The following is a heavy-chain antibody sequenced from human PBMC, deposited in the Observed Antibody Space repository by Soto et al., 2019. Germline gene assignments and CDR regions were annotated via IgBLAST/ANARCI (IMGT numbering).Heavy chain of an antibody. CDR1: GFTFSNAW. J-gene: IGHJ6*02. Sequence: EVQLVESGGGLVKPGGSLRLPCAASGFTFSNAWMSWVRQAPGKGLEWVGRIKSKTDGGTTDYAAPVKGRFTISRDDSKNTLYLQMNSLKTEDTAVYYCTTGYRIAAAGSSRYYYYGMDVWGQGTTVTVSS. D-gene: IGHD6-13*01. V-gene: IGHV3-15*01. CDR2: IKSKTDGGTT. CDR3: TTGYRIAAAGSSRYYYYGMDV.